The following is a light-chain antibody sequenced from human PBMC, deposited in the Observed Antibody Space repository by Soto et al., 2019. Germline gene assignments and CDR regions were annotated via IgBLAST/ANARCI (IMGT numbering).Light chain of an antibody. V-gene: IGKV3-15*01. CDR1: QSVSSN. J-gene: IGKJ1*01. CDR3: QQYNKWPLT. Sequence: EIMMTQSPGTLSASPGERATLSCRASQSVSSNLAWYQQKPGQAPRLLIYAVSTRATGIPARFSGSGSGTEFTLTIGGLQSEDFAVYYCQQYNKWPLTFGQGTKVEIK. CDR2: AVS.